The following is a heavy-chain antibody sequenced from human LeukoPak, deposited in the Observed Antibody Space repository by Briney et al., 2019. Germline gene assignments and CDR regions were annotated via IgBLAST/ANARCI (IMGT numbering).Heavy chain of an antibody. CDR1: GGTFSSYA. J-gene: IGHJ5*02. Sequence: GASVKVSCKASGGTFSSYAISWVRQAPGQGLEWMGGIIPIFGTANYAQKFQGRVTITADESTSTAYMELSSLRSEDKAVYYCARGTFGVVINNWFGPWGQGTLVTVSS. D-gene: IGHD3-3*01. CDR2: IIPIFGTA. V-gene: IGHV1-69*13. CDR3: ARGTFGVVINNWFGP.